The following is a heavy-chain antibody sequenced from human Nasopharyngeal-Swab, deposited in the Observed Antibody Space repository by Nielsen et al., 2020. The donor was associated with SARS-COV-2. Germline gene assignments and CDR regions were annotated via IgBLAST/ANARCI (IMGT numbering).Heavy chain of an antibody. V-gene: IGHV1-46*01. Sequence: WVRQAPGQGLEWMGIINPSGGSTSYAQKFQGRVTMTRDTSTSTVYMELSSLRSDDTAVYYCARVLGHYDILTGYYSTQNDAFDIWGQGTMVTVSS. CDR3: ARVLGHYDILTGYYSTQNDAFDI. D-gene: IGHD3-9*01. J-gene: IGHJ3*02. CDR2: INPSGGST.